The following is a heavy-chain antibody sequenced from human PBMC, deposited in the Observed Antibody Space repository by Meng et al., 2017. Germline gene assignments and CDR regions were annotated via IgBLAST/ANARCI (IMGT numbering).Heavy chain of an antibody. CDR2: LIPIFGTA. D-gene: IGHD4-23*01. CDR3: ARGVGYGGNSLYFDY. Sequence: RLVPTLAALPPPWSSVKVSCKASLGTFSSYAISWVRQAPGHGLEWLGGLIPIFGTANYAQKFQGRVTITADKSTSTAYMELSSLRSEDTAVYYCARGVGYGGNSLYFDYWGQGTLVTVSS. CDR1: LGTFSSYA. V-gene: IGHV1-69*06. J-gene: IGHJ4*02.